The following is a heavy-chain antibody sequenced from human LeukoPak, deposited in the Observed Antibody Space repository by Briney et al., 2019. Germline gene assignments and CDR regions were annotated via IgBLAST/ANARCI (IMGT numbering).Heavy chain of an antibody. CDR1: GGSISSSSYY. CDR3: TSQWLRYSGYYYYMDV. D-gene: IGHD5-12*01. Sequence: SETLSLTCTVSGGSISSSSYYWGWIRQSPGKGLEWIASLYYTGSPYYNPSLESRVTTSVDTSKNQFSLKLSAVTAADTAVYFCTSQWLRYSGYYYYMDVWGKGTTVTVSS. V-gene: IGHV4-39*01. CDR2: LYYTGSP. J-gene: IGHJ6*03.